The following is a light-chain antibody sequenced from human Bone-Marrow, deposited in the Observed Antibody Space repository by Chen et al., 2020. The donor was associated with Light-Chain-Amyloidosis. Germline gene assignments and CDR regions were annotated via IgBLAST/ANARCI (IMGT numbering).Light chain of an antibody. CDR1: SSDVGGDNH. V-gene: IGLV2-14*01. CDR3: SSYTITNPLV. Sequence: QSALTQPASVSGSPGQSITISCTGTSSDVGGDNHVSWYQQHPDKAPKLMIYEVTNRPSWVPDRFSGSKSDNTASLTISWLQTEDEADYFCSSYTITNPLVFGSGTRVTVL. J-gene: IGLJ1*01. CDR2: EVT.